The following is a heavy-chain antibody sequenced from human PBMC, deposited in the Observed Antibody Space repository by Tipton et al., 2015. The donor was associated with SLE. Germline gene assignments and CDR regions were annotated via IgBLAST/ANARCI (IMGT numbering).Heavy chain of an antibody. Sequence: SLRLSCVASGFTFEDYAMHWVRQAPGKGLEWVSGITWNSGTIGYADSVKGRFTISRDNSKDTVELQMTSLRVEDTAVYYCAKSRYKYYSDAFDMWGQGTRVTVSS. J-gene: IGHJ3*02. CDR3: AKSRYKYYSDAFDM. CDR1: GFTFEDYA. V-gene: IGHV3-9*01. CDR2: ITWNSGTI. D-gene: IGHD2/OR15-2a*01.